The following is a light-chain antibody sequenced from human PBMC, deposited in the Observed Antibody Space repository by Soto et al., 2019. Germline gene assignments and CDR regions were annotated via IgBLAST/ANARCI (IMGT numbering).Light chain of an antibody. J-gene: IGKJ1*01. V-gene: IGKV1-5*01. CDR1: QSIGEW. CDR2: DAS. CDR3: QQFNSYPWT. Sequence: DIQMTQAPSTLSAFIGDRVTITCRASQSIGEWLAWYQQKPGKAPKLLIYDASSLQSGVPLRFSGSGFGTAFTLTIDSLQPDDFATYYCQQFNSYPWTFGQGTKVEIK.